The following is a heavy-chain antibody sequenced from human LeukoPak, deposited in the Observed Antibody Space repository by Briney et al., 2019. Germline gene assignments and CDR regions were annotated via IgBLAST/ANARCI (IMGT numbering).Heavy chain of an antibody. CDR3: ARDVLGYCSSTSCETDAFDI. V-gene: IGHV4-4*07. D-gene: IGHD2-2*01. CDR2: IYTSGST. Sequence: SETLSLTCAVYGGSFSGYYWSWIRQPAGKGLEWIGRIYTSGSTNYNPSLKSRVTMSVDTSKNQFSLKLSSVTAADTAVYYCARDVLGYCSSTSCETDAFDIWGQGTMVTVSS. J-gene: IGHJ3*02. CDR1: GGSFSGYY.